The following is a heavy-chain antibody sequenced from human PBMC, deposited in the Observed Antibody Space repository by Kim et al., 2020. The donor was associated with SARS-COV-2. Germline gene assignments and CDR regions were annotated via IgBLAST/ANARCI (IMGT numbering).Heavy chain of an antibody. CDR1: GFTFTSYA. J-gene: IGHJ6*02. CDR3: ARQIKMDV. V-gene: IGHV3-23*01. CDR2: ISGSGGST. Sequence: GGSLRLSCATSGFTFTSYAMTWVRQAPGKGLEWVSSISGSGGSTYYADSVKGRFTISRDNSMNTLYLQMNSLRAEDTAIYYCARQIKMDVWGQGATVTVSS.